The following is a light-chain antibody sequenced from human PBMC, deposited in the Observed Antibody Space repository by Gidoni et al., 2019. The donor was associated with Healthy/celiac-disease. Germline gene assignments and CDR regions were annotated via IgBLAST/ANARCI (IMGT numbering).Light chain of an antibody. J-gene: IGLJ2*01. CDR1: SSNIGAGYG. CDR3: QSYDSSLSGVV. Sequence: QSVLTQPPSVSGAPGQRVTISCTGSSSNIGAGYGVHWYQQLPGTAPKLLIYGNTNRPSGVPDRFSGSKSDTSASLAITGLQAEDDADYYCQSYDSSLSGVVFGGGTKLTVL. CDR2: GNT. V-gene: IGLV1-40*01.